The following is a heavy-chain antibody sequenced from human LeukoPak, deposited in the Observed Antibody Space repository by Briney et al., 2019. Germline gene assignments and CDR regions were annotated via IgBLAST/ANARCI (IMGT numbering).Heavy chain of an antibody. CDR1: GFTFSSYS. D-gene: IGHD2-21*01. CDR3: AGWVSRRVVGWFDP. CDR2: ISSSSSTI. J-gene: IGHJ5*02. Sequence: GGSLRLSCAASGFTFSSYSMNWVRQAPGEGLEWVSYISSSSSTIYYADSVKGRFTISRDNAKNSLYLQMNSLRAEDTAVYYRAGWVSRRVVGWFDPWGQGTLVTVSS. V-gene: IGHV3-48*04.